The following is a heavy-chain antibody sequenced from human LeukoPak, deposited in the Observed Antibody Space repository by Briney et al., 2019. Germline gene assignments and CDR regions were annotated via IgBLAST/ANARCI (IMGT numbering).Heavy chain of an antibody. J-gene: IGHJ3*02. CDR2: IRSKVNSYAT. Sequence: GGSLRLSCAASGFTFSGSAMHWVRQASGKGLEWVGRIRSKVNSYATAYAASVKGRFTISRDDSKNTAYLQMNSLKTEDTAVYYCTRETTRSFDIWGQGTMVTVSS. V-gene: IGHV3-73*01. D-gene: IGHD1-14*01. CDR1: GFTFSGSA. CDR3: TRETTRSFDI.